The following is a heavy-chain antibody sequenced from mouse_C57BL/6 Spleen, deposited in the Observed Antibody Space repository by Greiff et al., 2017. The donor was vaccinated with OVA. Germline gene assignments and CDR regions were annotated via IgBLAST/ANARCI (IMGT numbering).Heavy chain of an antibody. V-gene: IGHV1-82*01. CDR3: ARGPLWYFDV. CDR2: IYPGDGDT. CDR1: GYAFSSPW. Sequence: VQLQQSGPELVKPGASVKISCKASGYAFSSPWMNWVKQRPGKGLEWIGRIYPGDGDTNYNGKFKGKATLTADKSSSTAYMQLSSLTSEDSAVYFCARGPLWYFDVWGTGTTVTVSS. D-gene: IGHD6-1*01. J-gene: IGHJ1*03.